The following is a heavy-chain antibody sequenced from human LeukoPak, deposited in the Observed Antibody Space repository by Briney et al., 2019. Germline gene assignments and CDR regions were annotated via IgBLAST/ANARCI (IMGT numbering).Heavy chain of an antibody. CDR2: IYYSGST. V-gene: IGHV4-59*11. D-gene: IGHD3-22*01. J-gene: IGHJ4*02. CDR3: ARGGGVTYYDSTGYLWYFDY. Sequence: SETLSLTCTVSGGSISSHDWSWIRQRPGKGLEWIGYIYYSGSTKFNPSLKSRVTISVDTSKNQFSLKLSSVTAADTAVYYCARGGGVTYYDSTGYLWYFDYWGQGTLVTVSS. CDR1: GGSISSHD.